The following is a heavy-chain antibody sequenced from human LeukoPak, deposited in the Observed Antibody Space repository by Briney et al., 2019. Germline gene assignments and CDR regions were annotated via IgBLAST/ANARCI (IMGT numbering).Heavy chain of an antibody. CDR3: ARDGVVEMATIPTAFDI. CDR1: GGTFSSYA. Sequence: ASVKVSCKASGGTFSSYAISWVRQAPGQGLEWMGGIIPIFGTANYAQKFQGRVTITTDESTSTAYMELSSLISEDTAVYYCARDGVVEMATIPTAFDIWGQGTMVTVSS. D-gene: IGHD5-24*01. J-gene: IGHJ3*02. CDR2: IIPIFGTA. V-gene: IGHV1-69*05.